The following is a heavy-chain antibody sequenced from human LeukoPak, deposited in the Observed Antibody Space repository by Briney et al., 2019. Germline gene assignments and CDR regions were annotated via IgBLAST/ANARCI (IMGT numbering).Heavy chain of an antibody. J-gene: IGHJ3*01. V-gene: IGHV3-66*01. CDR3: ARGKTSDDIIEDAFDV. CDR2: LYSGGGA. D-gene: IGHD3-9*01. Sequence: GGSLRLSCAASGFSVNTNYMTWVRQAPGKGLEWVSVLYSGGGAYYADSVKDRFTISRDYSQNTLLLQMNSLRAEDTALYYCARGKTSDDIIEDAFDVWGQGTMVAVSS. CDR1: GFSVNTNY.